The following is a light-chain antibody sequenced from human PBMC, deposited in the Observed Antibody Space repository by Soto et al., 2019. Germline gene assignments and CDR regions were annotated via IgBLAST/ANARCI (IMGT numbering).Light chain of an antibody. V-gene: IGKV1-33*01. CDR3: LQSYNVPIT. CDR1: QDIGNY. J-gene: IGKJ5*01. Sequence: DIQMTQSPSSLSASVGDRITITCQASQDIGNYVNWYQQKPGKAPKLMIYDASALESGVPSRFSGSGSGTDFTLTISSLQPEDFATYSCLQSYNVPITFGQGTRLDIK. CDR2: DAS.